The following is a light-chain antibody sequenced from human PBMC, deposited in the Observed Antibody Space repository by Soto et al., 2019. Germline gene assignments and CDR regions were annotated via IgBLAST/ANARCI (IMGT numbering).Light chain of an antibody. V-gene: IGKV3-15*01. J-gene: IGKJ4*01. CDR1: QGIGDT. CDR2: DTS. Sequence: EIVMRQSPATQCTSPGEGATLSCRASQGIGDTLAWWQHNPGQTPRLLIYDTSTRATGVPTRFSGSRSGAEFTLTINSLQSEDFAVYYCQPYDIWPLTSGGGGKADIK. CDR3: QPYDIWPLT.